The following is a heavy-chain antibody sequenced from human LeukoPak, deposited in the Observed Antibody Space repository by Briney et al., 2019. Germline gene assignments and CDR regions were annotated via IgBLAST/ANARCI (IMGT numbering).Heavy chain of an antibody. V-gene: IGHV3-48*02. CDR3: ARDVAYAFDI. CDR2: VSSDSSII. Sequence: HPGGSLRLSCAASGFTFSSYSMNWVRQAPGKGLEWVPYVSSDSSIIYYADSVKGRLTISRDNAKNSLYLQMNSLRDEDTALYYCARDVAYAFDIWGQGTMVTVSS. CDR1: GFTFSSYS. J-gene: IGHJ3*02.